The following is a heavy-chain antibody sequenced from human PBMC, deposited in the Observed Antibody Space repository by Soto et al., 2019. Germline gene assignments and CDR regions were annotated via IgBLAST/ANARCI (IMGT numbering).Heavy chain of an antibody. Sequence: QVQLVESGGGVVQPGRSLRLSCAASGFTFSSYAMHWVRQAPGKGLEWVAVISYDGSNKYYADSVKGRFTISRDNSKNRLYLQMDSLRAEDTVVYYCARGPYIVLMVYATDWFDPWGQGTLVTVSS. CDR1: GFTFSSYA. CDR3: ARGPYIVLMVYATDWFDP. J-gene: IGHJ5*02. V-gene: IGHV3-30-3*01. CDR2: ISYDGSNK. D-gene: IGHD2-8*01.